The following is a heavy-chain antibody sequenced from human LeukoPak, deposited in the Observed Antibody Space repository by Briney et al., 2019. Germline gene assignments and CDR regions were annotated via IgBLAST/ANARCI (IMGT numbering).Heavy chain of an antibody. CDR3: ARELGGDYYDY. Sequence: SETLSLTCTVSGGSISSYYWSWIRQPPGKGLEWIGYIYYSGSTNYNPSLKSRVTISVDTSKNQSSLKLSSVTAADTVVYYCARELGGDYYDYWGQGTLVTVSS. CDR1: GGSISSYY. CDR2: IYYSGST. J-gene: IGHJ4*02. V-gene: IGHV4-59*01. D-gene: IGHD3-16*01.